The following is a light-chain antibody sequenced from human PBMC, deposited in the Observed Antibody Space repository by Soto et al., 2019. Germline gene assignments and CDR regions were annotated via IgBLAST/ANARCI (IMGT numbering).Light chain of an antibody. J-gene: IGKJ4*01. V-gene: IGKV3-15*01. Sequence: EIVMTQSPATLSVSPGETATLSCRASQSVGSAVAWYQHKPGQAPRLLIVAASIRATGVPGRFSGGGSGTEFTLTIRSLQSEDFAVYYCKQYKNWPPLSFGGGTTVEIK. CDR3: KQYKNWPPLS. CDR1: QSVGSA. CDR2: AAS.